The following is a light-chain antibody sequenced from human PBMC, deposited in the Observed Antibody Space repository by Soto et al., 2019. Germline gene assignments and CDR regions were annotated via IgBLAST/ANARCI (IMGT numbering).Light chain of an antibody. Sequence: TVLTQTARTRCLYRGEIAPVSCRVIKSVSSSYLAWYQQKPGQAPRLLIYGASSRATGIPDRFSGIWSETDFTVTGMRSEPEYLAVHSCQQYGSSPPGTFGQGTKVDIK. CDR1: KSVSSSY. CDR3: QQYGSSPPGT. CDR2: GAS. J-gene: IGKJ1*01. V-gene: IGKV3-20*01.